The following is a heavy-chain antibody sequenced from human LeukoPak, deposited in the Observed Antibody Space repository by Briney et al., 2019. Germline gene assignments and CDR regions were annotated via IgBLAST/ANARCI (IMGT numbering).Heavy chain of an antibody. D-gene: IGHD3-10*01. CDR1: GYSFSSYA. J-gene: IGHJ6*02. V-gene: IGHV1-18*04. CDR3: ARGGVLLWFGESHGMDV. CDR2: ISGYNGNT. Sequence: GASVKVSCKASGYSFSSYAISWVRQAPGQGLEWMGWISGYNGNTKYAQKVQGRVTMTTDTSTSTAYMDLRSLRSDDTAVYYCARGGVLLWFGESHGMDVWGQGTTVTVSS.